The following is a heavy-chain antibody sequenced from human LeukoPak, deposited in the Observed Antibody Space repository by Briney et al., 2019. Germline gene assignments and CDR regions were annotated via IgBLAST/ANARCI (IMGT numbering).Heavy chain of an antibody. J-gene: IGHJ5*02. V-gene: IGHV4-39*01. CDR3: ARSSGYSSSRGLNWFDP. Sequence: PSETLSLTCTVSGGSVSSNYWGWIRQPPGKGLEWIGSMSYSGSTFYNPSLKSRVTISVDTSRNQFSLKLSSVTATDTAVYYCARSSGYSSSRGLNWFDPWGPGTLVTVSS. D-gene: IGHD6-13*01. CDR1: GGSVSSNY. CDR2: MSYSGST.